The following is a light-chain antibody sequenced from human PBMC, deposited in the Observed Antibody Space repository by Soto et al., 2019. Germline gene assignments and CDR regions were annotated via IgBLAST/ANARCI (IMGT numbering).Light chain of an antibody. V-gene: IGLV4-60*02. J-gene: IGLJ3*02. CDR1: SGHSSYI. CDR3: ETWDSNTHV. CDR2: LEGSGSY. Sequence: QSVLTQSSSASASLGSSVKLTCTLSSGHSSYIIAWHQQQPGNAPRYLMKLEGSGSYNKGSGVPDRFSGSSSGADRYLTISNLQVEDEADYYCETWDSNTHVFGGGTKLTVL.